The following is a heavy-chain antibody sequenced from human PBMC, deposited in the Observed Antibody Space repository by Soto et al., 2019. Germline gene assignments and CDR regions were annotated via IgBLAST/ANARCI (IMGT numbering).Heavy chain of an antibody. CDR3: ASGSAMGADH. V-gene: IGHV1-69*06. CDR2: IIPLFGTD. D-gene: IGHD5-18*01. Sequence: ASVKVSCKASGVTSSTHTITWVRQAPGQGLEWMGGIIPLFGTDHKAQKFQGRITIIADKSTSTAYMELSSLRSEDTAVYFCASGSAMGADHWGQGTLVTVSS. J-gene: IGHJ5*02. CDR1: GVTSSTHT.